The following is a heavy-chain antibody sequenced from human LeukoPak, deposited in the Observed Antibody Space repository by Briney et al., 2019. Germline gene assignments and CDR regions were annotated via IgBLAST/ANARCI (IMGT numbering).Heavy chain of an antibody. D-gene: IGHD6-13*01. CDR1: GGSISSYY. V-gene: IGHV4-4*07. J-gene: IGHJ4*02. CDR2: IYASGST. Sequence: SETLSLTCTVSGGSISSYYWTWIRQPAGKGLEWIGRIYASGSTNYNLSLKSRVTMSVDTSKNQFSLKLTSVTAADTAVYYCARGRGSSWVDYWGQGTLVTVSS. CDR3: ARGRGSSWVDY.